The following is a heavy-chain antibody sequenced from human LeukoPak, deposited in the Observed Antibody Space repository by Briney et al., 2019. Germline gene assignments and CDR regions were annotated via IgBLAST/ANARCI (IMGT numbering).Heavy chain of an antibody. D-gene: IGHD3-3*01. Sequence: ASVKASCKASRYTFTNYYIHWVRQAPGQGLEWMGIINPSGGTTSYAQKFQGRVTMTRDTSTSTVYMEMSSLRSEDTAVYYCAKVKESVAFDIWGQGTMVTVSS. CDR3: AKVKESVAFDI. J-gene: IGHJ3*02. CDR1: RYTFTNYY. CDR2: INPSGGTT. V-gene: IGHV1-46*01.